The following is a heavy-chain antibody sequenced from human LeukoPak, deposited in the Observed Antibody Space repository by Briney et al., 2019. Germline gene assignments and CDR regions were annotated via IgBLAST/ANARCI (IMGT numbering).Heavy chain of an antibody. CDR2: IKSDGST. V-gene: IGHV3-74*01. CDR1: GFTFSSYW. Sequence: GRSLRLSCAASGFTFSSYWMHWVRHAPGKGLVSVSRIKSDGSTNYADSVKGRLTISRDNAKNTLSLQMNSLRAEDTGVYYCARAPSEIGGYYPEYFRHWGQGTLVTVSS. J-gene: IGHJ1*01. D-gene: IGHD3-22*01. CDR3: ARAPSEIGGYYPEYFRH.